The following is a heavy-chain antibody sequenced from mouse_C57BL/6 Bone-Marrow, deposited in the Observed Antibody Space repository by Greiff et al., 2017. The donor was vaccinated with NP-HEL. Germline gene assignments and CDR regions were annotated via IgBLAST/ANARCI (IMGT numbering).Heavy chain of an antibody. D-gene: IGHD1-1*01. CDR3: ARPLYGSSIFWFAY. CDR1: GYTFTSYW. V-gene: IGHV1-64*01. CDR2: IHPNSGST. Sequence: QVQLQQPGAELVKPGASVKLSCKASGYTFTSYWMHWVKQRPGQGLEWIGMIHPNSGSTNYNEKFKSKATLTVDKSSSTAYMQLSSLTSEDSAVYYCARPLYGSSIFWFAYWGQGTLVTVSA. J-gene: IGHJ3*01.